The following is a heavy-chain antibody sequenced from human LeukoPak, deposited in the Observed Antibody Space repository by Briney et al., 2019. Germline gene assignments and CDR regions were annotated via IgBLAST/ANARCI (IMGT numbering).Heavy chain of an antibody. J-gene: IGHJ5*02. CDR1: GYTFTSYY. V-gene: IGHV1-46*01. CDR2: INPSGGST. D-gene: IGHD3-3*01. Sequence: ASVKVSCKASGYTFTSYYMHWVRQAPGQGLEWMGIINPSGGSTSYAQKFQGRVTMTRDTSTSTVYMELSSLRSEDTAVYYYAREGGESYYDFWSGYYNLGLDPWGQGTLVTVSS. CDR3: AREGGESYYDFWSGYYNLGLDP.